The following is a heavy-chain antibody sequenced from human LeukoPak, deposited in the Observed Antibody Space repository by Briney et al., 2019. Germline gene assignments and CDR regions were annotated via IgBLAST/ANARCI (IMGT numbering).Heavy chain of an antibody. D-gene: IGHD6-19*01. CDR3: ARGSSSGWHEFYYFDY. CDR2: INHSGST. V-gene: IGHV4-34*01. J-gene: IGHJ4*02. Sequence: SETLSLTCAVYGGSFSGYYWSWIRQPPGKGLEWTGEINHSGSTNYNPSLKSRVTISVDTSKNQFSLKLSSVTAADTAVYYCARGSSSGWHEFYYFDYWGQGSLVTVSS. CDR1: GGSFSGYY.